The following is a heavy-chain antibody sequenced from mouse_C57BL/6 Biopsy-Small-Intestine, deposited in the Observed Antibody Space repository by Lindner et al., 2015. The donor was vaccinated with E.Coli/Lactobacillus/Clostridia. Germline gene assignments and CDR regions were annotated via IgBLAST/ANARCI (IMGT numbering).Heavy chain of an antibody. CDR1: GYTLTSYG. Sequence: VQLQESGAELARPGASVKLSCKASGYTLTSYGISWVKQRTGQGLEWIGEIYPRSGNTYYNEKFKGKATLTADKSSSTAYMELRSLTSEDSAVYFCAKITTVVATDWYFDVWGTGTTVTVSS. J-gene: IGHJ1*03. V-gene: IGHV1-81*01. CDR3: AKITTVVATDWYFDV. D-gene: IGHD1-1*01. CDR2: IYPRSGNT.